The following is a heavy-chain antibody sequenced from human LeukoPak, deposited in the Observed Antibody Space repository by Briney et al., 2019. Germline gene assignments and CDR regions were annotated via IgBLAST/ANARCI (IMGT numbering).Heavy chain of an antibody. CDR3: ARGVSLGDCSSTSCYNDWFDP. CDR2: INHSGST. CDR1: GFTVSSNY. D-gene: IGHD2-2*02. J-gene: IGHJ5*02. Sequence: GSLRLSCAASGFTVSSNYMSWVRQPPGKGLEWIGEINHSGSTNYNPSLKSRVTISVDTSKNQFSLKLSSVTAADTAVYYCARGVSLGDCSSTSCYNDWFDPWGQGTLVTVSS. V-gene: IGHV4-34*01.